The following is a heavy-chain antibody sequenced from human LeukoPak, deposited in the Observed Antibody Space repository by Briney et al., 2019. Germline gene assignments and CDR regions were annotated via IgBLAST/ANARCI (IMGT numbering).Heavy chain of an antibody. D-gene: IGHD3-22*01. J-gene: IGHJ4*02. V-gene: IGHV4-34*01. CDR3: ARFGANYYDSSGYYSRRFDY. CDR2: INHSGST. Sequence: PSETLSLTCAVYGGSFGGYYWSWIRQPPGKGLEWIGEINHSGSTNYNPSLKSRVTISVDTSKNQFSLKLSSVTAADTAVYYCARFGANYYDSSGYYSRRFDYWGQGTLVTVSS. CDR1: GGSFGGYY.